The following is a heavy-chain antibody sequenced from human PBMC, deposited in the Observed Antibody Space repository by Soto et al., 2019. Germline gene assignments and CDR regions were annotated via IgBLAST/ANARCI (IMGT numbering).Heavy chain of an antibody. CDR2: IYPGDSDT. D-gene: IGHD3-10*01. CDR1: GYSFTSYW. Sequence: RGESLKISCKGSGYSFTSYWIGWVRQMPGKGLEWMGIIYPGDSDTRYSPSFQGQVTISADKSISTAYLQWSSLKASDTAMYYCARHEATMVRGVITPYYYYYGMDVWGQGTTVTVSS. J-gene: IGHJ6*02. CDR3: ARHEATMVRGVITPYYYYYGMDV. V-gene: IGHV5-51*01.